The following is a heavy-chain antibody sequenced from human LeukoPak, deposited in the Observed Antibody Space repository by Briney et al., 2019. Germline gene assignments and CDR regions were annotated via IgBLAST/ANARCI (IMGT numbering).Heavy chain of an antibody. CDR3: ARGPQVVVVPAAYYYYYGMDV. D-gene: IGHD2-2*01. CDR1: GGSFSGYY. J-gene: IGHJ6*02. CDR2: INHSGST. V-gene: IGHV4-34*01. Sequence: SETLSLTCAVYGGSFSGYYWSWLRQPPGKGLEWIGEINHSGSTNYNPSLKSRVTISVDTSKNQFSLKLSSVTAADTAVYYCARGPQVVVVPAAYYYYYGMDVWGQGTTVTVSS.